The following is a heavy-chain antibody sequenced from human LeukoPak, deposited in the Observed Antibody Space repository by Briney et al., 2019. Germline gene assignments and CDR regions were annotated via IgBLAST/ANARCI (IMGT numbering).Heavy chain of an antibody. Sequence: SETLSLTCTVSGGSISGFYWSWIRQPTGKGLEWIGRIYPSGGTNYNPSLKSRVTMSTDTSKNQFSLRLRSVTAADTAVYYCAREYGDLDYWGQGTLVTVSS. V-gene: IGHV4-4*07. CDR1: GGSISGFY. D-gene: IGHD2-21*01. J-gene: IGHJ4*02. CDR2: IYPSGGT. CDR3: AREYGDLDY.